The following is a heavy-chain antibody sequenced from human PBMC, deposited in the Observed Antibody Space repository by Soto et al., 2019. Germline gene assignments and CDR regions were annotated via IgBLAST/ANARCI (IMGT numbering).Heavy chain of an antibody. V-gene: IGHV1-69*02. Sequence: ASVKVSCKASGGTFSSYTISWVRQAPGQGLEWMGRIIPILGIANYAQKFQGRVTITADKSTSTAYMELSSLRSEDTAVYYCARGQYYYGSGSYYLGAFDIWGQGTMVTVSS. CDR2: IIPILGIA. J-gene: IGHJ3*02. CDR1: GGTFSSYT. CDR3: ARGQYYYGSGSYYLGAFDI. D-gene: IGHD3-10*01.